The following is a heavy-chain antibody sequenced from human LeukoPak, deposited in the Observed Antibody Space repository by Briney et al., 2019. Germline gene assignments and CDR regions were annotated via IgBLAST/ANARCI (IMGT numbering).Heavy chain of an antibody. J-gene: IGHJ4*02. Sequence: SETLSLTCSVSGGSISSHYWSWIRQPAGKGLEWIGRMYTSGSTDYNPSLKSRVTISVDTSKNQFSLKLSSVTAADTAVYYCARDQSHYDILTGRDFDYWGQGTLVTVSS. CDR1: GGSISSHY. CDR3: ARDQSHYDILTGRDFDY. D-gene: IGHD3-9*01. CDR2: MYTSGST. V-gene: IGHV4-4*07.